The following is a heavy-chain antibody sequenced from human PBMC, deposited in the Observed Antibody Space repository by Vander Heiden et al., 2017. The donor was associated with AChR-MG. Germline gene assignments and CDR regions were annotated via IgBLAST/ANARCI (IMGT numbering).Heavy chain of an antibody. CDR2: IITIFGTA. D-gene: IGHD2-2*01. CDR1: GGTFSSYA. V-gene: IGHV1-69*01. CDR3: ARDLPDCSSTSCSFDP. J-gene: IGHJ5*02. Sequence: QVQLVQSGAEVKKPGSSVKVSCQASGGTFSSYAISWVRQAPGQGLEWMGGIITIFGTANYEQKFQGRVTITADESTSTAYMELSSMRSEETAVYYCARDLPDCSSTSCSFDPWGQGTLVTVSS.